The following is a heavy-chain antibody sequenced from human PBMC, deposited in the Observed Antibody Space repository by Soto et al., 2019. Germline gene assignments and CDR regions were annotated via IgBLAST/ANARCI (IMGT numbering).Heavy chain of an antibody. V-gene: IGHV1-3*01. Sequence: ASVKVSCKASGYTFTSYAMHWVRQAPGQRLEWKGWINAGNGNTKYSQKIQGRVTITRDTSASTAYMELRSLRSDDTSVYYCARAWLGTFSSRWELLPHYYGMDVWGQGTTVTVSS. CDR3: ARAWLGTFSSRWELLPHYYGMDV. D-gene: IGHD1-26*01. J-gene: IGHJ6*02. CDR2: INAGNGNT. CDR1: GYTFTSYA.